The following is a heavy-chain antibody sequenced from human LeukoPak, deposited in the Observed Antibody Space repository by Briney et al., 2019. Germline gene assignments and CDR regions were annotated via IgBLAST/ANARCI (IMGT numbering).Heavy chain of an antibody. V-gene: IGHV1-8*01. CDR2: MNPNSGNT. J-gene: IGHJ4*02. D-gene: IGHD6-13*01. Sequence: ASVKVPCKASGYTFTSYDINWVRQATGQGLEWMGWMNPNSGNTGYAQKFQGRVTMTRNTSISTAYMELSSLRSEDTAVYYCARGRAAAGMVGYWGQGTLVTVSS. CDR1: GYTFTSYD. CDR3: ARGRAAAGMVGY.